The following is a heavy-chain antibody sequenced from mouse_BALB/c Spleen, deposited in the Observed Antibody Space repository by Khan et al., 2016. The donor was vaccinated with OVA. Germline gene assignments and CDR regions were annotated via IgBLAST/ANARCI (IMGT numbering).Heavy chain of an antibody. V-gene: IGHV2-6*02. CDR2: IWSDGIT. CDR1: GFSLTTYG. Sequence: QVQLKESGPGLVAPSQSLSITCTVSGFSLTTYGVHWVRQPPGKGLEWLVVIWSDGITTYNSALKSRLSISKDNSKSQVFLKMNSLQTDDTAMYYCTRGGCYAMDYWGQGAPVTVSS. J-gene: IGHJ4*01. CDR3: TRGGCYAMDY.